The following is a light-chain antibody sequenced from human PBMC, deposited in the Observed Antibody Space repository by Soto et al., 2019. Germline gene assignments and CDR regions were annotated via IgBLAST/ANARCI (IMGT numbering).Light chain of an antibody. CDR2: AAS. V-gene: IGKV1-27*01. J-gene: IGKJ2*01. Sequence: DIQMTQSPSSLSASVGDRVTITCRASEGISNYLAWYQQKPGKVPKLLIYAASTLQSGVPSRFIGSGSGTDFTLTIRSLQPEDVATYHCQKYVDAPKTFGQGTKVEIK. CDR3: QKYVDAPKT. CDR1: EGISNY.